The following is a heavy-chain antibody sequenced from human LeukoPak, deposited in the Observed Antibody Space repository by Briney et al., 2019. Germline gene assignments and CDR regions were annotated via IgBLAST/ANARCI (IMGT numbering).Heavy chain of an antibody. CDR1: GYTFTSYA. Sequence: ALVKVSCKASGYTFTSYAMHWVRQAPGQRLEWMGWINAGNGNTKYSQKFQGRVTITRDTSASTAYMELSSLRSEDTAVYYCARPITMVRGVIFYYYYGMDVWGQGTTVTVSS. V-gene: IGHV1-3*01. CDR2: INAGNGNT. CDR3: ARPITMVRGVIFYYYYGMDV. D-gene: IGHD3-10*01. J-gene: IGHJ6*02.